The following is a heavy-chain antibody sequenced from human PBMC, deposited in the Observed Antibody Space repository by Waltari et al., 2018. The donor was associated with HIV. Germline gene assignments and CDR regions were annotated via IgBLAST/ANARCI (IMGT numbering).Heavy chain of an antibody. CDR3: AKMSAVAPGTPGRVDH. V-gene: IGHV4-59*01. CDR1: GDSMNASF. D-gene: IGHD2-21*01. J-gene: IGHJ5*02. Sequence: QVQLQESGPGLVKPSGTLSLSCVVSGDSMNASFCPWIRQPPERGLEYMAYLRDTGQTNYSPSFKSRVVLSIDTSKNQVSLKLHSVTTADTGVYYCAKMSAVAPGTPGRVDHWGRGALVTVSS. CDR2: LRDTGQT.